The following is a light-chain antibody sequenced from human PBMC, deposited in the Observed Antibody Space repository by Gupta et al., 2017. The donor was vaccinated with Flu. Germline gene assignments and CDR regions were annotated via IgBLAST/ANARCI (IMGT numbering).Light chain of an antibody. CDR2: EAS. Sequence: VLTQSPGTLSLSPGERATLSCRASRSVSTNYLAWYQQKPGQAPRLLIFEASRRTTGVPDRFSGSGSGTEFTLTISRREPEDFAVYYCQQEYNSPCTFGQGTKVEI. V-gene: IGKV3-20*01. CDR3: QQEYNSPCT. J-gene: IGKJ1*01. CDR1: RSVSTNY.